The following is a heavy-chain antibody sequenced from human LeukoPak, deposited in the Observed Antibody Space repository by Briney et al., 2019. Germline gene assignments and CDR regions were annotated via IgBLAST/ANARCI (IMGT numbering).Heavy chain of an antibody. J-gene: IGHJ5*02. V-gene: IGHV3-73*01. Sequence: GGSLKLSCAASGFTFSGSAMHWVRQASGKGLEWVGRIRSKANSYATAYAASVKGRFTISRDDSKNTAYLQMNSLKTEDTAVYYCTSTVGFWFDPWGQGTLVTVSS. CDR2: IRSKANSYAT. CDR3: TSTVGFWFDP. D-gene: IGHD4-23*01. CDR1: GFTFSGSA.